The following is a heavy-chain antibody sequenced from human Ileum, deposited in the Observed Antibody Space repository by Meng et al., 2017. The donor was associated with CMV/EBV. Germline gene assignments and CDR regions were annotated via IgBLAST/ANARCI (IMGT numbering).Heavy chain of an antibody. J-gene: IGHJ4*02. CDR3: ARQRGYCSGGSCYHFDY. D-gene: IGHD2-15*01. V-gene: IGHV4-30-4*08. CDR2: IYYSGST. CDR1: GGSISSGDYY. Sequence: QVERQEAGSGLVQPSQTLSLTCTVSGGSISSGDYYWSWIRQPPGKGLEWIGYIYYSGSTYYNPSLKSRVTISVDTSKNQFSLKLSSVTAAATAVYYCARQRGYCSGGSCYHFDYWGQGTLVTVSS.